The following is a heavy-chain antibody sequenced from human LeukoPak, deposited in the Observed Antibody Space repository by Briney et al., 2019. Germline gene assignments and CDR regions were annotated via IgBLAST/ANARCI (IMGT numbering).Heavy chain of an antibody. CDR2: ISSSSANI. D-gene: IGHD4-17*01. CDR3: VRNDGDNAFDI. J-gene: IGHJ3*02. Sequence: GGSLRLSCAASRFTFSTYSMNWVRQAPGRGLEWVSYISSSSANIYYKDSVKGRFTISRDNAKNSLYLHMTSLRAEDTAVYYCVRNDGDNAFDIWGQGTMVIVSS. CDR1: RFTFSTYS. V-gene: IGHV3-48*01.